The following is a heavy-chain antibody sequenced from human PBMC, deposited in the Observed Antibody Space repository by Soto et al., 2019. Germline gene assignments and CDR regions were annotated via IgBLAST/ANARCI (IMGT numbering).Heavy chain of an antibody. CDR2: IIPIFGTA. CDR3: ARPTIAVAGIDYYGMDV. Sequence: ASVKVSCKASGGTFSSYAISWVRQAPGQGLEWMGGIIPIFGTANYAQKFQGRVTITADEPTSTAYMELSSLRSEDTAVYYCARPTIAVAGIDYYGMDVWGQGTTVTVSS. CDR1: GGTFSSYA. J-gene: IGHJ6*02. D-gene: IGHD6-19*01. V-gene: IGHV1-69*13.